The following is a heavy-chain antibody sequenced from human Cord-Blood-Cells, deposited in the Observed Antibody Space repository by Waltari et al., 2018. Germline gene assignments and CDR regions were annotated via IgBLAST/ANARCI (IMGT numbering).Heavy chain of an antibody. D-gene: IGHD1-1*01. V-gene: IGHV4-4*02. Sequence: QVQLQESGPGLVKPSGNLSLTCAVPGGSISSSNWWIGEIYHSGSPNYTPSLKSRVTISVDKSKNQFSMKLSSVTAADTAVYYCARALRWNENWFDPWGQGTLVTVSS. CDR3: ARALRWNENWFDP. CDR1: GGSISSSNW. J-gene: IGHJ5*02. CDR2: IYHSGSP.